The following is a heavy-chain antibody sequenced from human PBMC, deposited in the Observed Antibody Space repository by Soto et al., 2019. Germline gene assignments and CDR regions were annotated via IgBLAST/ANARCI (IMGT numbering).Heavy chain of an antibody. CDR2: INAGNGNT. D-gene: IGHD2-15*01. CDR3: ARIGCSGGSCYGGY. J-gene: IGHJ4*02. CDR1: GYTFTSYA. V-gene: IGHV1-3*01. Sequence: EASVKVSCKASGYTFTSYAMHWVRQAPGQRLEWMGWINAGNGNTKYSQKFQGRVTITRDTSASTAYMELSSLRSEDTAVYYCARIGCSGGSCYGGYWGQGTLVTVSS.